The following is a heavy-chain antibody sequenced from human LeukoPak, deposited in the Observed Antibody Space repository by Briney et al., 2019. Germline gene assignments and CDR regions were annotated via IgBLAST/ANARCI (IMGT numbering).Heavy chain of an antibody. J-gene: IGHJ5*02. CDR2: ISGSITTT. D-gene: IGHD2-15*01. Sequence: GGSLRLSCAASGFTFSRYAMNWVRQAPGKGLEWISYISGSITTTFYADSVKGRFTISRDNADDTLYLEMNSLSAEDTAVYYCTREIVETSPNNWFDPWGQGTLVIVSS. CDR3: TREIVETSPNNWFDP. CDR1: GFTFSRYA. V-gene: IGHV3-48*04.